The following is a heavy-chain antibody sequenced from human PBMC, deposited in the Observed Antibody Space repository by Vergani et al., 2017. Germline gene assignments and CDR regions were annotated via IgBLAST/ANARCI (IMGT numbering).Heavy chain of an antibody. CDR2: ISGSGGST. CDR3: ARGSAAEYYYYYYYRDV. Sequence: EVQLLESGGGLVQPGGSLRLSCAASGFTFSSYAMSWVRQAPGKGLEWVSAISGSGGSTYYADAVKGRFTISRDNSKNTLYLQLNSLRAEDTAVYYCARGSAAEYYYYYYYRDVWGKGP. V-gene: IGHV3-23*01. D-gene: IGHD6-13*01. J-gene: IGHJ6*03. CDR1: GFTFSSYA.